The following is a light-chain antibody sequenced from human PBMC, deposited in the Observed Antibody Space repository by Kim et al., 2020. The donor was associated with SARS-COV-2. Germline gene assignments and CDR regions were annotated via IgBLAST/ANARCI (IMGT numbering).Light chain of an antibody. CDR3: QQYYSNWT. CDR2: KAS. CDR1: QSISSY. V-gene: IGKV1-5*03. Sequence: SASVGDRVTITCRASQSISSYLNWYQQKPGKAPKFLIYKASSLESGVPARFSGSGSGTEFTLTISSLQPDDFATYYCQQYYSNWTFGQGTKVDIK. J-gene: IGKJ1*01.